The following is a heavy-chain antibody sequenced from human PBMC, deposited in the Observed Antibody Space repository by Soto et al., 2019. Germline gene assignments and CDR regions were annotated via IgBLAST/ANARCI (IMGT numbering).Heavy chain of an antibody. Sequence: EVQLLESGGGLVQPGGSLRLSCAASGFTFSSFAITWVRQAPGKGLEWVSSLTGSGDSTYYADSVKGRFTISRDNSKNTLYLQMNSLRADDTALYFCAKGTAVTTGDMAYWGQGTLVTVSS. D-gene: IGHD4-17*01. V-gene: IGHV3-23*01. CDR1: GFTFSSFA. CDR2: LTGSGDST. CDR3: AKGTAVTTGDMAY. J-gene: IGHJ4*02.